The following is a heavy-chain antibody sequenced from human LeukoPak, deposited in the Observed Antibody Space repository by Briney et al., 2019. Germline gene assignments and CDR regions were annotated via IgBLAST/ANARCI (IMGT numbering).Heavy chain of an antibody. CDR2: ISSSSSYI. D-gene: IGHD3-22*01. V-gene: IGHV3-21*01. CDR1: GFTFSSYS. J-gene: IGHJ4*02. Sequence: GGSLRLSCAASGFTFSSYSMNWVRQAPGKGLEWVSSISSSSSYIYYADSVKGRFTISRDNAKNPLYLQMNSLRAEDTAVYYCARVSPRYDSSGYYSGSFDYWGQGTLVTVSS. CDR3: ARVSPRYDSSGYYSGSFDY.